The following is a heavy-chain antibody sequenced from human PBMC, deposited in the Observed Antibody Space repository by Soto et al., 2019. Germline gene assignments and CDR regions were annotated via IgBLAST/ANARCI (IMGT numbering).Heavy chain of an antibody. CDR2: INPNSGGT. Sequence: ASVKVSCKASGYTFTGYYMHWVRQAPGQGLEWMGMINPNSGGTNYAQKFQGRVTMTRDTSTSTAYMELSSLRSEDTAVYYCAASCSGGSCTRGDYYYGMDVWGQGTTVTVSS. D-gene: IGHD2-15*01. CDR3: AASCSGGSCTRGDYYYGMDV. V-gene: IGHV1-2*02. J-gene: IGHJ6*02. CDR1: GYTFTGYY.